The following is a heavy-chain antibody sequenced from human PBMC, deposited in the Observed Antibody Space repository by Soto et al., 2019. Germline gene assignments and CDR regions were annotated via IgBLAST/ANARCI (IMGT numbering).Heavy chain of an antibody. CDR2: SSSSSTYI. Sequence: PGGSLRLSCAASGFTFSSYSMNWVRQAPGKGLEWVSSSSSSSTYIYYADSVKGRFTISRDNSKNTLYLQMNSLRAEDTAVYYCARERGSGWTFDYWGQGTLVTVSS. CDR3: ARERGSGWTFDY. J-gene: IGHJ4*02. D-gene: IGHD6-19*01. CDR1: GFTFSSYS. V-gene: IGHV3-21*01.